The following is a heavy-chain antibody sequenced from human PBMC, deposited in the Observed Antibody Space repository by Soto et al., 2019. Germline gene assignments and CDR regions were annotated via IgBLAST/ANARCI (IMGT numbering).Heavy chain of an antibody. CDR3: ARERAYDSSGYYYVDFDY. V-gene: IGHV1-69*13. J-gene: IGHJ4*02. CDR1: GGTFSSYA. D-gene: IGHD3-22*01. Sequence: ASVKVSCKASGGTFSSYAISWVRQAPGQGLEWMGGIIPIFGTANYAQKFQGRVTITADESTSTAYMELSSLRSEDTAVYYCARERAYDSSGYYYVDFDYWGQGTLVTVSS. CDR2: IIPIFGTA.